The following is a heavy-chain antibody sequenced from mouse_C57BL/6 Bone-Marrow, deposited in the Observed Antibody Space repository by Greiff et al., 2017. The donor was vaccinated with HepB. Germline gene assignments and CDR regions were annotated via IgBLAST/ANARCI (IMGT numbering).Heavy chain of an antibody. CDR2: IDPSDSYT. CDR3: ARSRGYYYGSRDFDY. CDR1: GYTFTSYW. Sequence: VQLQQPGAELVMPGASVKLSCKASGYTFTSYWMHWVKQRPGQGLEWIGEIDPSDSYTNYNQKFKGKSTLTVDKSSSTAYMQLSSLTSEDSAVYYCARSRGYYYGSRDFDYWGQGTTLTVSS. J-gene: IGHJ2*01. V-gene: IGHV1-69*01. D-gene: IGHD1-1*01.